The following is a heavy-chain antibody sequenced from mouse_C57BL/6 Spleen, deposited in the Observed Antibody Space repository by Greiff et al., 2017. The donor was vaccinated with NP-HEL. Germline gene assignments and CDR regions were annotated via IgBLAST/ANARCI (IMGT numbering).Heavy chain of an antibody. CDR2: ISNGGGST. CDR1: GFTFSDYY. V-gene: IGHV5-12*01. D-gene: IGHD2-3*01. J-gene: IGHJ4*01. CDR3: ARWYDGYYRAMDY. Sequence: EVMLVESGGGLVQPGGSLKLSCAASGFTFSDYYMYWVRQTPEKRLEWVAYISNGGGSTYYPDTVKGRFTISRDNAKNTLYLQMSRLKSEDTAMYYCARWYDGYYRAMDYWGQGTSVTVSS.